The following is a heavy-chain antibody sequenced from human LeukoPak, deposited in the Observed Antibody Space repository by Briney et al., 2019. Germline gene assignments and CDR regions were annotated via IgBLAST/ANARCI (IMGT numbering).Heavy chain of an antibody. CDR3: ARDQAKEGMDV. CDR2: ISYDGSNK. V-gene: IGHV3-30-3*01. Sequence: PGGSLRLSCAASGFTFSSYAMHWVRQAPGKGLEWVAVISYDGSNKYYADSVKGRFTISRDNSKNTLYLQMNSLRAEDTAVYYCARDQAKEGMDVWGQGTRSPSP. CDR1: GFTFSSYA. J-gene: IGHJ6*02.